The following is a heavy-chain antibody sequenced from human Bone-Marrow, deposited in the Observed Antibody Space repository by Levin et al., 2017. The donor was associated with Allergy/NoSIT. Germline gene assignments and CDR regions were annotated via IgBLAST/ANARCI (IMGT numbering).Heavy chain of an antibody. V-gene: IGHV3-48*04. J-gene: IGHJ6*02. Sequence: TGGSLRLSCAASGFIFSSYSMNWVRQAPGKGLEWVSYISSSSATIYYADSVKGRFTISRDNAKNSLYLQMNSLRAEDTAVYYCARDTLYGSSFYYYGMDVWGQGSTVTVSS. CDR2: ISSSSATI. CDR3: ARDTLYGSSFYYYGMDV. D-gene: IGHD6-13*01. CDR1: GFIFSSYS.